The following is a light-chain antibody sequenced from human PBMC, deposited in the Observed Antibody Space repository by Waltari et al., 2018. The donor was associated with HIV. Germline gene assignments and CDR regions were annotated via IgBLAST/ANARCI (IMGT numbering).Light chain of an antibody. CDR3: QNYNSAPPT. CDR1: QAISNN. V-gene: IGKV1-27*01. Sequence: DIQMTQPPSSLSASVGDRVTITCRASQAISNNLAWYQQKPGKVPKLLIYGASTLQSGFPSRFSGSGSGTDFTLTISSLQPDDVATYYCQNYNSAPPTFGQGTRLDIK. J-gene: IGKJ5*01. CDR2: GAS.